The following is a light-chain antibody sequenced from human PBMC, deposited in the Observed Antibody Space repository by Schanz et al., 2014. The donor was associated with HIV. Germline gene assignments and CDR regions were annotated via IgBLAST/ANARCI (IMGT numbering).Light chain of an antibody. CDR3: CSFAGTIWV. CDR2: EVT. V-gene: IGLV2-23*02. CDR1: RNDVGTYNL. J-gene: IGLJ3*02. Sequence: QSALTQPASVSGSPGQSITISCTGTRNDVGTYNLVSWYQQHPGKAPQLMIYEVTKRPSGVSDRFSGSKSDNTASLTISGLQAEDEADYFCCSFAGTIWVFGGGTKLTVL.